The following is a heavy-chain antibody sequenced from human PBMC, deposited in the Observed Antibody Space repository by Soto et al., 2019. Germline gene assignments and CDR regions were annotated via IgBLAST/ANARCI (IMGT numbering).Heavy chain of an antibody. V-gene: IGHV1-69*01. CDR3: EIDVGSGEWSVV. CDR1: GGTFSNYV. J-gene: IGHJ6*02. D-gene: IGHD3-10*01. CDR2: IIPLFGTT. Sequence: QVQLVQSGTEVKKIGSSAKVACKASGGTFSNYVIRWVRQAPGQGLEWMGGIIPLFGTTDYAKKFQGRIAITADESTTTVYMDLSSLRFEDTAVYFCEIDVGSGEWSVVWGQGTTVIVSS.